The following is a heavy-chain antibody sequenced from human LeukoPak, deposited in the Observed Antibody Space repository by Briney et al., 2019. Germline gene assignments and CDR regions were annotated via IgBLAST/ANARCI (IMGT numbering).Heavy chain of an antibody. CDR3: ARDLGYRVSNAFDI. J-gene: IGHJ3*02. V-gene: IGHV1-18*01. CDR1: GYTFTSYG. Sequence: ASVKVSCKASGYTFTSYGISWVRQAPGQGLEWMGWISAYNGNTNYAQKLQGRVTMTTGTSTSTAYMELRSLRSDDTAVYYCARDLGYRVSNAFDIWGQGTMVTVSS. CDR2: ISAYNGNT. D-gene: IGHD6-13*01.